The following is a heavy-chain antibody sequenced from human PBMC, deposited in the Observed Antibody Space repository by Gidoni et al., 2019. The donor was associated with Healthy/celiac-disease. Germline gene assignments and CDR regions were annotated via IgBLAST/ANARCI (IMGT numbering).Heavy chain of an antibody. CDR1: GFTFSSYE. CDR2: ISSSCSTI. CDR3: ASGGSELEPFFVFRF. Sequence: EVQLVESGGGLVQPGGSLRLSCAASGFTFSSYEMNWVRQAPGKGLEWVSYISSSCSTIYYADSVKGRFTISRDNAKNSLYLQMNSLRAEDTAVYYCASGGSELEPFFVFRFWGQGTLVTVSS. J-gene: IGHJ4*02. V-gene: IGHV3-48*03. D-gene: IGHD1-1*01.